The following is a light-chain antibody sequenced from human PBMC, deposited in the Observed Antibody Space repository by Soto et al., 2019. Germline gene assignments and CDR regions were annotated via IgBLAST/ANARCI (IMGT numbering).Light chain of an antibody. CDR3: QQYNNWLRT. J-gene: IGKJ1*01. Sequence: YTATICRASGGVAPLSCSASQRDSSNLAWYQQKPGQAPRLLIVGASTRATGIPARFSGSGSGTEFTLTFSSLHSEDFAVDYCQQYNNWLRTYCQGSKV. CDR2: GAS. V-gene: IGKV3-15*01. CDR1: QRDSSN.